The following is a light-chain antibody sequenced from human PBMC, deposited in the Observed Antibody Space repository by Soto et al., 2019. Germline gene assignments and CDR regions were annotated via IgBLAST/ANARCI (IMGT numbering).Light chain of an antibody. CDR3: QQSYSTPLT. CDR1: QSISSY. Sequence: DIQMTQFQSSLSASVGDRVTITCRASQSISSYLNWYQQKPGKAPKLLIYAASSLQSGVPSRFSGSGSGTDFTLTISSLQPEDFATYYCQQSYSTPLTFDGVTKVDIK. CDR2: AAS. J-gene: IGKJ4*01. V-gene: IGKV1-39*01.